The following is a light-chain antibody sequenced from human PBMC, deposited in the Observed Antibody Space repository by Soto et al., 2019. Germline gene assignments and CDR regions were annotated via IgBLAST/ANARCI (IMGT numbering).Light chain of an antibody. CDR1: QSVSSS. J-gene: IGKJ4*01. Sequence: EKVMTQSPATLSVSPGERATLSCRASQSVSSSLAWYQQKPGQAPRLLIYDASTRATGIPARFSGSGSGTEFTLTISSLQSEDFAVYYCQQYDGWPLTFGGGTKVEIK. CDR3: QQYDGWPLT. CDR2: DAS. V-gene: IGKV3-15*01.